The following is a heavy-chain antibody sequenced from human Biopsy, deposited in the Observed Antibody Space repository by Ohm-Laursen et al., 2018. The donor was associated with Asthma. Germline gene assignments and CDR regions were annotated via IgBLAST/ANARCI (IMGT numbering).Heavy chain of an antibody. J-gene: IGHJ4*02. CDR3: ARSYCGGDCYSPFDY. D-gene: IGHD2-21*01. CDR1: GGTFSSYA. V-gene: IGHV1-69*13. CDR2: IMPIFGTP. Sequence: SVKVSCKASGGTFSSYAISWVRQAPGQGLEWMGGIMPIFGTPNYAQKFQHRLTITADDSTTTVYMELSSLKLEDTAVYFCARSYCGGDCYSPFDYWGQGSLVTVSS.